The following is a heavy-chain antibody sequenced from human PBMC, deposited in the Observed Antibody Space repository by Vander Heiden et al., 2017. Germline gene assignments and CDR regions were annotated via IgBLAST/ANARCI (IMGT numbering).Heavy chain of an antibody. D-gene: IGHD5-18*01. CDR3: AKGGYSYGDGSYFDY. CDR2: ISYDGINK. CDR1: GFTIGSDG. V-gene: IGHV3-30*18. J-gene: IGHJ4*02. Sequence: QVQLVESGGGLVQPGRSLRLSCAAPGFTIGSDGMHWVRQAPGKGLEWVAVISYDGINKYYAGSVKGRFTISRDNSKNTLYLQMSSLRPEDTAVYYCAKGGYSYGDGSYFDYWGQGTLVTVSS.